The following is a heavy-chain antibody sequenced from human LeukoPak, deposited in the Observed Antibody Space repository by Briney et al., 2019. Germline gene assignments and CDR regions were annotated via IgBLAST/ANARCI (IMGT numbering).Heavy chain of an antibody. V-gene: IGHV4-34*01. CDR3: ARLYCSSTSCVGY. CDR1: GGSFSGYY. D-gene: IGHD2-2*01. CDR2: INHSGST. Sequence: SETLSLTCAVYGGSFSGYYWSWIRQPPGKGLEWIGEINHSGSTNYNPSLKSRVTISVDTSKNQFSLKLSSVTAADTAVYYCARLYCSSTSCVGYWGQGTLVTVSS. J-gene: IGHJ4*02.